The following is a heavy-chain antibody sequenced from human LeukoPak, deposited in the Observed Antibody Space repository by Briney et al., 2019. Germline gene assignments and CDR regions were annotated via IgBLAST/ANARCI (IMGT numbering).Heavy chain of an antibody. CDR3: ARDYCSSTSCLFDY. D-gene: IGHD2-2*01. CDR2: INPNSGDT. V-gene: IGHV1-2*06. CDR1: GYTFTGYH. J-gene: IGHJ4*02. Sequence: ASVKVSCKASGYTFTGYHKHWVRQAPGQELEWMGRINPNSGDTNYAQKFQGRVTMTRDTSISTAYMELSRLRSDDTAVYYCARDYCSSTSCLFDYWGQGTLVTVSS.